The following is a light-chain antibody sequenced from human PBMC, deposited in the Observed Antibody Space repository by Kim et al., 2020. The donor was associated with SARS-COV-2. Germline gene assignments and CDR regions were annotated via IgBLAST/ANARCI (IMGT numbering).Light chain of an antibody. V-gene: IGLV2-14*03. CDR2: DVT. CDR1: SRDIGEYNY. Sequence: GQSVTTSCSGSSRDIGEYNYVSWYQQYIGKAPKLMIYDVTKRPSGVSNRFSGSKSGNTASLTIYGLQAEDEADYYCSSYTSSSTYVFGTGTKVTVL. J-gene: IGLJ1*01. CDR3: SSYTSSSTYV.